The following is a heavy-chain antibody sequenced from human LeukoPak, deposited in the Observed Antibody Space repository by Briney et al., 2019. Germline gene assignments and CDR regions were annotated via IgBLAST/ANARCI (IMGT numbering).Heavy chain of an antibody. D-gene: IGHD2-2*01. CDR1: GYTFTRYY. J-gene: IGHJ6*03. Sequence: ASVKVSCKASGYTFTRYYMHWVRQAPGQGLEWMGWINPNSGGTNYAQKFQGRVTMTSDTSISTAYMELSRLRSDDTAVYYCASLGYCSSTSCNPGDYYYYYYMDVRGKGTTVTVSS. CDR3: ASLGYCSSTSCNPGDYYYYYYMDV. V-gene: IGHV1-2*02. CDR2: INPNSGGT.